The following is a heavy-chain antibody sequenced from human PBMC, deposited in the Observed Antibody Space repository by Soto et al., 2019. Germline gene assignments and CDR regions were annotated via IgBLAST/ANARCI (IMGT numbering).Heavy chain of an antibody. CDR2: INHSGST. Sequence: PLETLSITCTVSGGSVSSGSYYWSWIRQPPGKGLEWIGEINHSGSTNYNPSLKSRVTISVDTSKNQFSLKLSSVTAADTAVYYCARDTYYYGSGSYYSNWFDPWGQGTLVTVSS. CDR1: GGSVSSGSYY. J-gene: IGHJ5*02. CDR3: ARDTYYYGSGSYYSNWFDP. V-gene: IGHV4-39*07. D-gene: IGHD3-10*01.